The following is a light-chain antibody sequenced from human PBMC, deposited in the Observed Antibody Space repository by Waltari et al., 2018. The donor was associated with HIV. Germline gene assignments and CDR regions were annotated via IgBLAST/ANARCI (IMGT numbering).Light chain of an antibody. CDR2: ADD. CDR1: SSNIGAGYD. V-gene: IGLV1-40*01. J-gene: IGLJ1*01. CDR3: QSYDSSLSGSFV. Sequence: QSVLTQPPSVSGAPGQRVTISCTGSSSNIGAGYDVHWFPQLPGTAPKLLIYADDNRPSGVPDRFSGSKSGTSASLAITGLQAEDEADYYCQSYDSSLSGSFVFGTGTKVTVL.